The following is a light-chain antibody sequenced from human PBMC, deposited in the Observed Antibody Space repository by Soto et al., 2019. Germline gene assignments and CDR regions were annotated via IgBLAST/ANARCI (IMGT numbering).Light chain of an antibody. CDR3: AVWDDSLNGYV. Sequence: QSVLSQPPSASGTPGQRVTISCSGSSPNIGSNTVNWYQQVPGTAPKLLIYNNNQRPSGVPDRFSGSKSGTSASLAISGLQSEDEADYYCAVWDDSLNGYVFGTGTKVTVL. J-gene: IGLJ1*01. CDR1: SPNIGSNT. CDR2: NNN. V-gene: IGLV1-44*01.